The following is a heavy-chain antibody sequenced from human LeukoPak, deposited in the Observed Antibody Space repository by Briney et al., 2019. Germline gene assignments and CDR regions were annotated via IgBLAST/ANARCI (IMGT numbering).Heavy chain of an antibody. CDR1: GFTFSSYD. CDR3: ATDLGRIPVDY. J-gene: IGHJ4*02. Sequence: GGSLRLSCAASGFTFSSYDMHWVRHVTGKGLEWVSAIGTAGDTYYPGSVKGRFTISRENAKNSLYLQMNSLRAEDTAVYYCATDLGRIPVDYWGQGTLVTVSS. CDR2: IGTAGDT. V-gene: IGHV3-13*01.